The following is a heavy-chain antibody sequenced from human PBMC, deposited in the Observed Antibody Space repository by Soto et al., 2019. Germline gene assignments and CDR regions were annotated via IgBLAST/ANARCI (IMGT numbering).Heavy chain of an antibody. CDR1: GFTVSSNY. J-gene: IGHJ3*02. CDR2: IYSGGST. Sequence: EVQLVESGGGLVQPGGSLRLSCAASGFTVSSNYMSWVRQAPGKGLEWVSVIYSGGSTYYADSVKGRFTISRHNSKNTLYLQMSSLRAEDTAVYYCATDFGIAARQIWGQGTMVTVSS. V-gene: IGHV3-53*04. D-gene: IGHD6-6*01. CDR3: ATDFGIAARQI.